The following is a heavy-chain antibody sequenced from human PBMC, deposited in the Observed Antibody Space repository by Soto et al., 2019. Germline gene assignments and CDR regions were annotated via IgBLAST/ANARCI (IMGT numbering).Heavy chain of an antibody. CDR2: IWYDGSDK. CDR3: AFGNISYYLDL. CDR1: GFTFSGFG. V-gene: IGHV3-33*01. J-gene: IGHJ4*02. D-gene: IGHD3-16*01. Sequence: WVSLRLSWAASGFTFSGFGMHWVRQAPGKGLEWVAIIWYDGSDKYYADSVKGRFTISRDNSKNTLYLQMNSLRAEDTAVYHCAFGNISYYLDLWGQGTPVTVS.